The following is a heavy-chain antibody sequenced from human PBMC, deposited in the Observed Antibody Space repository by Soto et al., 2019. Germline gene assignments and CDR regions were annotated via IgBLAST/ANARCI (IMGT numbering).Heavy chain of an antibody. V-gene: IGHV3-53*01. CDR3: VQTTGWPGFDF. Sequence: EVQLVESGGGLIQPGGSLRLSCAASGFTVSSKYMTWVRQAPGKGLEWVSGIYGGGTTYYADSLKGRFTISRDNSKNTLYLQVNSQRAEYSAVYYCVQTTGWPGFDFWGQGTLVTVSS. CDR1: GFTVSSKY. J-gene: IGHJ4*02. CDR2: IYGGGTT. D-gene: IGHD6-19*01.